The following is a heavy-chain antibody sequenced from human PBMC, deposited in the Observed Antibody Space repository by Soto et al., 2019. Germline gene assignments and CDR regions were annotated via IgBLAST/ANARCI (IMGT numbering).Heavy chain of an antibody. V-gene: IGHV3-23*01. J-gene: IGHJ4*02. CDR2: ISVTPGIT. CDR1: GFTMSTYS. Sequence: EMQLLESGGGLVQPGGSLRLSCAASGFTMSTYSVTWVRQAPGKGLEWVSGISVTPGITFYADSVKGRFTISRDRSNNAVYLQMNSLRAEDTAMYFCSKWSGYGDLWGQGTLVTVSS. D-gene: IGHD5-12*01. CDR3: SKWSGYGDL.